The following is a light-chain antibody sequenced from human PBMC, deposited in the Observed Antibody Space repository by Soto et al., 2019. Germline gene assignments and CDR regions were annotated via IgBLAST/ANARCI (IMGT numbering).Light chain of an antibody. J-gene: IGKJ4*01. CDR3: LQYNSYPSS. CDR1: QSIRSW. V-gene: IGKV1-5*03. CDR2: KAS. Sequence: DIQMTQSPSTLSAYVGDRVTITCRASQSIRSWLAWYQQKPGKVPKFLISKASSLESGVPSRFSGSGSGTEFTLTISSLQPDDFSTYYCLQYNSYPSSFGGGTKVEIK.